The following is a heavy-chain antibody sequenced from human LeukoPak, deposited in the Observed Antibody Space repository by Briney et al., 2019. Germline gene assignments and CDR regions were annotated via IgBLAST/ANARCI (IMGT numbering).Heavy chain of an antibody. CDR3: ARDGGSGNYFIEY. CDR1: GFTFSDYY. CDR2: ITSGGTK. Sequence: GGSLRLSCAASGFTFSDYYMSWIRQAPGKGLEWVSYITSGGTKYYADSVKGRFTISRDKTKNSLYLQKNSLRAEDTAVYYCARDGGSGNYFIEYWGQGILVTVSS. V-gene: IGHV3-11*01. J-gene: IGHJ4*02. D-gene: IGHD3-10*01.